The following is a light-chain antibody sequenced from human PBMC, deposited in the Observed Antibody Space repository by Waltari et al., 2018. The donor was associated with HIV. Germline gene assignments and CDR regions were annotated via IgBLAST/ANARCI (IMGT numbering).Light chain of an antibody. V-gene: IGLV1-44*01. CDR2: SND. CDR1: RSNIGSKT. Sequence: QSVLTQPPSASGPPGQRVTISCSGSRSNIGSKTVNWYQQLPGTAPKPLLYSNDQRPSGVPDRVSGSKSGTSSSLAISGLQSEDEAGYYCAAWDVSLNGLVFGGGTKVTVL. J-gene: IGLJ2*01. CDR3: AAWDVSLNGLV.